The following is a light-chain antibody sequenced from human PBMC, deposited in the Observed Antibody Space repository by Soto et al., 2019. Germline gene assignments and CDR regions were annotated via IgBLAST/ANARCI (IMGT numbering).Light chain of an antibody. CDR2: AAS. CDR3: QEYYNMFVWR. J-gene: IGKJ1*01. Sequence: DIQMTQSPSSMCASVGHSVDLSCRASENVRAYVNWYQQKPGKAPQLLIFAASNLKSGVPSRFRGAGGGTDFSLPISGLQPEDFATYYCQEYYNMFVWRFGQGTKVEIK. CDR1: ENVRAY. V-gene: IGKV1-39*01.